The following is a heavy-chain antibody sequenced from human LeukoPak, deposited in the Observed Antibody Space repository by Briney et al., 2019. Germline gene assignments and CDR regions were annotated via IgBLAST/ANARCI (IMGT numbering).Heavy chain of an antibody. D-gene: IGHD6-13*01. J-gene: IGHJ4*02. CDR1: GFTFDDYA. Sequence: GGSLRLSCAASGFTFDDYAMHWVRQAPGKGLEWVSGISWNSGSIGYADSVKGRFTISGDNAKNSLYLQMNSLRAEDTALYYCAKDARFYSTDYYFDYWGQGTLVTVSS. CDR2: ISWNSGSI. V-gene: IGHV3-9*01. CDR3: AKDARFYSTDYYFDY.